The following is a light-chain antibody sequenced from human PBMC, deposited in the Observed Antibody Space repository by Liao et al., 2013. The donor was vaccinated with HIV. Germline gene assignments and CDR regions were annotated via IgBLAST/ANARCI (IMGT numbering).Light chain of an antibody. CDR3: QSADSSGAPWV. CDR2: HDS. CDR1: NIGDKS. J-gene: IGLJ3*02. V-gene: IGLV3-21*01. Sequence: SYELTQPPSVSVAPGKTASITCGGNNIGDKSVHWYQQKPGQVPVLVIAHDSDRPSGIPERFSGSSSGTTVTLTISGVQAVDDADYYCQSADSSGAPWVFGGGTKLTVL.